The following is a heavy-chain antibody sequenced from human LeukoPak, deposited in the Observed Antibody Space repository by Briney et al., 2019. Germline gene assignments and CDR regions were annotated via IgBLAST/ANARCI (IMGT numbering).Heavy chain of an antibody. V-gene: IGHV3-48*01. J-gene: IGHJ4*02. CDR3: ARGNAGYDY. CDR2: ITRSSSPI. Sequence: EWFSYITRSSSPIYYADSVKGRFTVSRDNAKNSLYLQMNSLRAEDTAVYYCARGNAGYDYWGPGTLVTVSS. D-gene: IGHD5-12*01.